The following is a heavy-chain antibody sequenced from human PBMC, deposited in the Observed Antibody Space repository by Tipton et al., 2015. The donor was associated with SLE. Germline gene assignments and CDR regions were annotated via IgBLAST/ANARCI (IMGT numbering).Heavy chain of an antibody. CDR1: GYTFTGYY. V-gene: IGHV1-2*06. CDR3: ARELGMVAFDI. CDR2: INPNSGGT. J-gene: IGHJ3*02. Sequence: QLVQSGAEVKKPGASVKVSCKASGYTFTGYYMHWVRQAPGQGLEWMGRINPNSGGTNYAQKFQGRVTISVDTSKNQFSLKLSSVTAADTAVYYCARELGMVAFDIWGQGTMVTVSS. D-gene: IGHD7-27*01.